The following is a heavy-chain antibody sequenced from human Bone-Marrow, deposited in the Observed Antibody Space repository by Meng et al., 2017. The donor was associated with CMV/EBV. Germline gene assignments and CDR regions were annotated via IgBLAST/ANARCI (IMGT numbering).Heavy chain of an antibody. CDR1: GFTFSSYA. CDR2: ISGSGGST. Sequence: LKISCAASGFTFSSYAMSWVRQAPGKGLEWVSAISGSGGSTYYADSVKGRFTISRDNSKNTLYLQMNSLRAEDTAVYYCAKDPPKVGATRGAYYYGMDVWGQGTTVTVSS. CDR3: AKDPPKVGATRGAYYYGMDV. D-gene: IGHD1-26*01. V-gene: IGHV3-23*01. J-gene: IGHJ6*02.